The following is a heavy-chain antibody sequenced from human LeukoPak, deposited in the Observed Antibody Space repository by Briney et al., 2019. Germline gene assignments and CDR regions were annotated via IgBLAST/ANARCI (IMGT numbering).Heavy chain of an antibody. CDR2: ISSSSSTI. CDR1: GFTFSSYS. CDR3: WGALYYYDSSGFYYFDY. J-gene: IGHJ4*02. V-gene: IGHV3-48*04. D-gene: IGHD3-22*01. Sequence: GGSLRLSCAASGFTFSSYSMNWVRQAPGKGLEWVSYISSSSSTIYYADSVKGRFTISRDNAKNSLYLQMNSLRAEDTAVYYCWGALYYYDSSGFYYFDYWGQGTLVTVSS.